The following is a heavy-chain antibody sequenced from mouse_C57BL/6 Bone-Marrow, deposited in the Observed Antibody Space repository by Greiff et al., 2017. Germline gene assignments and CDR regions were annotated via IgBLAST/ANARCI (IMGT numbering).Heavy chain of an antibody. J-gene: IGHJ3*01. CDR3: ASNGNLAWFAY. CDR2: IWSGGST. CDR1: GFSLTSYG. V-gene: IGHV2-2*01. Sequence: QVQLKESGPGLVQPSQSLSITCTVSGFSLTSYGVHWVRQSPGKGLEWLGVIWSGGSTDYNAAFISRLSISKDNSKSQVFFKMNSLQADDTAIYYCASNGNLAWFAYWGQGTLVTVSA. D-gene: IGHD2-1*01.